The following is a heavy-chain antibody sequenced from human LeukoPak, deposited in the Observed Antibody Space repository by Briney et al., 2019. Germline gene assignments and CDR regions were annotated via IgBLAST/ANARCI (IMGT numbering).Heavy chain of an antibody. Sequence: ASVKVSCKASGHTFINYGIGWVRQAPGQGLEWMGWTSDYMGNRNTDYAQKFQGRVSMTTDSSPSTAYMELRSLTSDDTAVYYCARARHVGSSTDAFDIWGQGTTVTVSS. CDR1: GHTFINYG. CDR2: TSDYMGNRNT. J-gene: IGHJ3*02. CDR3: ARARHVGSSTDAFDI. D-gene: IGHD1-26*01. V-gene: IGHV1-18*01.